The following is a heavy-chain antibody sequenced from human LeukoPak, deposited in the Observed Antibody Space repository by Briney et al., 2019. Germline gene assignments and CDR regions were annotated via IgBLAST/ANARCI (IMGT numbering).Heavy chain of an antibody. CDR2: IYENGGTT. CDR3: AKDFRIGNSAHFDY. V-gene: IGHV3-23*01. CDR1: GFTFRSHA. D-gene: IGHD3-3*02. J-gene: IGHJ4*02. Sequence: PGGSLRLSCVGSGFTFRSHAMSWVRQAPEKGLEFVSGIYENGGTTYYADSVKGRFSISRDNPKNTLYLQMDSLRGEDTAVYYCAKDFRIGNSAHFDYWGQGALVTVSS.